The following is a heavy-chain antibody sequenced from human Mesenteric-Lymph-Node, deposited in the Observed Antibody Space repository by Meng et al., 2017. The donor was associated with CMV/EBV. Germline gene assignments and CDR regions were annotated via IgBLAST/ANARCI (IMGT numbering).Heavy chain of an antibody. CDR3: ARDRTMVRGVMGGGFGY. CDR1: FTIYH. J-gene: IGHJ4*02. V-gene: IGHV1-46*01. Sequence: FTIYHRHWVGQGPGQRLEWMGIINPSGGSTSYAQKFQGRVTMTRDTSTSTVYMELSSLRSEDTAVYYCARDRTMVRGVMGGGFGYWGQGTLVTVSS. CDR2: INPSGGST. D-gene: IGHD3-10*01.